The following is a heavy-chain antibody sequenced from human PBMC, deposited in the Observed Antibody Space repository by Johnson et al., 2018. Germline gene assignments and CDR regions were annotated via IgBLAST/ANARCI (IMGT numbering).Heavy chain of an antibody. CDR2: INPIATST. CDR1: GFTFRDYY. V-gene: IGHV3-11*04. Sequence: QVQLVQSGGGLVKPGGSLRLSCVASGFTFRDYYMTWIRQSPGKGLEWISYINPIATSTYYAESVRGRFTISRDNAKNSVFLERDSLRVEDTAVYFCARAPADCGGYCPTFDYWGQGVLVTVSS. CDR3: ARAPADCGGYCPTFDY. J-gene: IGHJ4*02. D-gene: IGHD2-21*02.